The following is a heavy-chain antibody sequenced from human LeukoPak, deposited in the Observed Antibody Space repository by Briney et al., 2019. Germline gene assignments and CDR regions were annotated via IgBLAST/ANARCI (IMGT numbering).Heavy chain of an antibody. J-gene: IGHJ4*02. D-gene: IGHD5-24*01. V-gene: IGHV3-23*01. CDR1: GFIFSHHG. CDR2: IRADAVTT. CDR3: VKDDGWVQYAN. Sequence: GGTLRLSCATSGFIFSHHGMNWVRQAPGKGLEWVSGIRADAVTTYYADSLKGRFIISRDNSKNTVYLQMNSLSAEDAAVYYCVKDDGWVQYANWGQGTLVTVSS.